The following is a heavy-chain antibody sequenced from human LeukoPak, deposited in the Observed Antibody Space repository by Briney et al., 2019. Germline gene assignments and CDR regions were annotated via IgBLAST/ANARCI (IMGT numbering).Heavy chain of an antibody. D-gene: IGHD6-19*01. V-gene: IGHV3-23*01. CDR3: AREFSDSSGYPDFDY. CDR1: GFTFSSYA. J-gene: IGHJ4*02. CDR2: ISGSGGST. Sequence: GGSLRLSCAASGFTFSSYAMSWVRQAPGKGLEWVSAISGSGGSTYYADSVKGRFTISRDNSKNTLYLQMNSLRAEDTAVYYCAREFSDSSGYPDFDYWGQGTLVTVSS.